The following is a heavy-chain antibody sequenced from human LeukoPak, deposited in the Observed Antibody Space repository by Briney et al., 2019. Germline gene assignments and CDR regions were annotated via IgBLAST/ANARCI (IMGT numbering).Heavy chain of an antibody. Sequence: PGGSLRLSCAASGVTFSDYYMNWIRQAPGKGLEWVSYISSSSSTIYYADSVKGRFTISRDNAKNSLYLQMNSLRAEDTAVYYCAKAVDYGSGTSRVYYYYGLDVWGQGTTVTVSS. CDR2: ISSSSSTI. CDR3: AKAVDYGSGTSRVYYYYGLDV. J-gene: IGHJ6*02. CDR1: GVTFSDYY. V-gene: IGHV3-11*04. D-gene: IGHD3-10*01.